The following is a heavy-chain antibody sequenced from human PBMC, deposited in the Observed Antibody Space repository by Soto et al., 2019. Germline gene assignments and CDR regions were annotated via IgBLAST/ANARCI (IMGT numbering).Heavy chain of an antibody. CDR1: GFTFSSYS. Sequence: PWGSLRLSCAASGFTFSSYSMNWVRQAPGKGLEWVSSISSSSSYIYYAYSVKGRLTISRYNAKNSLYLQMNSLRAEDTAVYYCARDYYEWRDRYNWFDPWGQGTLVTVSS. CDR3: ARDYYEWRDRYNWFDP. J-gene: IGHJ5*02. D-gene: IGHD3-16*01. V-gene: IGHV3-21*01. CDR2: ISSSSSYI.